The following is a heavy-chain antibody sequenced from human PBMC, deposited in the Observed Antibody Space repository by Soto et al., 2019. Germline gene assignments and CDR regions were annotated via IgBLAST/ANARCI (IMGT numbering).Heavy chain of an antibody. CDR3: ARDLSEEAAAGTCYYGMDV. J-gene: IGHJ6*02. V-gene: IGHV1-46*01. Sequence: ASVKVSCKASGYTFTSYYMHWVRQAPGQGLEWMGIINPSGGSTSYAQKFQGRVTMTRDTSTSTVYMELSSLRSEDTAVYYCARDLSEEAAAGTCYYGMDVWGQGTTVTVSS. CDR2: INPSGGST. CDR1: GYTFTSYY. D-gene: IGHD6-13*01.